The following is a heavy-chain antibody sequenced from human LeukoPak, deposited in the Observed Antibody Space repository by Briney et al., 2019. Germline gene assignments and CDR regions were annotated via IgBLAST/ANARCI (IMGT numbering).Heavy chain of an antibody. J-gene: IGHJ4*02. V-gene: IGHV3-20*01. CDR1: GFTFNDYG. CDR2: INWNGGST. Sequence: GGSLRLSCAASGFTFNDYGMSWVRQAPGKGLEWVSGINWNGGSTGYADSVKGRFTISRDNAKNSLYLQMNSLRAEDTALYHCARGGDYKGPFDYWGQGTLVTVSS. CDR3: ARGGDYKGPFDY. D-gene: IGHD4-11*01.